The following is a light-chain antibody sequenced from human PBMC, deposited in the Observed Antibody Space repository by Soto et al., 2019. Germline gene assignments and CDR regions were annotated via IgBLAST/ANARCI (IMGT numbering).Light chain of an antibody. CDR1: QSVSSN. V-gene: IGKV3-15*01. Sequence: EIVLTQSPATLSLSPGERATLSCRASQSVSSNLAWHQQRPGQAPRLLIHGATTRATGIPARFSGSGSGTEFTLTISSLQPEDVATYFCQQYHSYPITFGQGTRLEI. J-gene: IGKJ5*01. CDR2: GAT. CDR3: QQYHSYPIT.